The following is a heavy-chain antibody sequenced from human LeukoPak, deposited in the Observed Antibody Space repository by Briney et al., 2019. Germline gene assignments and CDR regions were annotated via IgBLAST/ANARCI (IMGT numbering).Heavy chain of an antibody. D-gene: IGHD3-22*01. V-gene: IGHV3-53*01. CDR1: GFTVSSNY. CDR3: ARDPGYYYDSRGFYYGMDV. Sequence: GGSLRLSCAASGFTVSSNYMSWVRQAPGKGLEWVSVIYSGGSTYYADSVKGRFTISRDNSKNTLYLQMNSLRAEDTAVYYCARDPGYYYDSRGFYYGMDVWGQGTTVTVSS. J-gene: IGHJ6*02. CDR2: IYSGGST.